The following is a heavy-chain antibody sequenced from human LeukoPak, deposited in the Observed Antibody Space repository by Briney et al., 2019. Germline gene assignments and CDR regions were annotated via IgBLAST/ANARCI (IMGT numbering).Heavy chain of an antibody. V-gene: IGHV1-69*13. CDR1: GYTFNSYA. CDR2: IIPIFGTA. J-gene: IGHJ5*02. D-gene: IGHD3-22*01. CDR3: ARDIYYYDSSGYYLSWFDP. Sequence: ASVKVSCKASGYTFNSYAISWVRQAPGQGLEWMGGIIPIFGTANYAQKFQGRVTITADESTSTAYMELSSLRSEDTAVYYCARDIYYYDSSGYYLSWFDPWGQGTLVTVSS.